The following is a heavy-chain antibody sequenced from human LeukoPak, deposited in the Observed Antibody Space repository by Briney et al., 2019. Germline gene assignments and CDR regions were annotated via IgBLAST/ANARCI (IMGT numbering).Heavy chain of an antibody. CDR1: GGSFSGYY. V-gene: IGHV4-34*01. J-gene: IGHJ4*02. CDR3: ASLSYGYYFDY. Sequence: KPSETLSLTCAVYGGSFSGYYWSWIRQPPGKGLEWIGEINHSGSTNYNPSLKSRVTISVDTSKNQFSLKLSSVTAADTAVYYCASLSYGYYFDYWGQGTLVTVSS. D-gene: IGHD5-18*01. CDR2: INHSGST.